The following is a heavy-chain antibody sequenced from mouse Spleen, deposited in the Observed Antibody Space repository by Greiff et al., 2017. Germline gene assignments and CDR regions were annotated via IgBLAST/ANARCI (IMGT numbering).Heavy chain of an antibody. Sequence: EVQLVESGGDLVKPGGSLKLSCAASGFTFSSYGMSWVRQTPDKRLEWVATISSGGSYTYYPDSVKGRFTISRDNAKNTLYLQMSSLKSEDTAMYYCARIDGNYPYWGQGTLVTVSA. V-gene: IGHV5-6*01. CDR2: ISSGGSYT. J-gene: IGHJ3*01. CDR1: GFTFSSYG. CDR3: ARIDGNYPY. D-gene: IGHD2-1*01.